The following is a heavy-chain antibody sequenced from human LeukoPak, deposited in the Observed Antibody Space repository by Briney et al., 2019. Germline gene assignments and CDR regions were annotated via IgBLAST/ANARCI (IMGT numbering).Heavy chain of an antibody. J-gene: IGHJ5*02. CDR2: IYYSGST. CDR1: GGSISSSSYY. D-gene: IGHD3-22*01. CDR3: AREQYYYDSSGDLDWFDP. V-gene: IGHV4-39*07. Sequence: SETLSLTCTVSGGSISSSSYYWGWIRRPPGKGLEWIGSIYYSGSTYYNPSLKSRVTISVDTSKNQFSLKLSSVTAADTAVYYCAREQYYYDSSGDLDWFDPWGQGTLVTVSS.